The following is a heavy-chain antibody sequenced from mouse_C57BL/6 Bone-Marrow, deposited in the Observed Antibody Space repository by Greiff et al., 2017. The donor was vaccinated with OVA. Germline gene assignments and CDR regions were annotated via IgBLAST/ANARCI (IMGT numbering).Heavy chain of an antibody. Sequence: QVQLQQSGAELVKPGASVKLSCKASGYTFTSYWMHWVKQRPGQGLEWIGMIHPNSGSTNYNEKFKSKATLTVDKSSSTAYMQLSSLTSEDSAVYYCARSNMTTLVAHWGQGTTLTVSS. V-gene: IGHV1-64*01. J-gene: IGHJ2*01. D-gene: IGHD1-1*01. CDR1: GYTFTSYW. CDR2: IHPNSGST. CDR3: ARSNMTTLVAH.